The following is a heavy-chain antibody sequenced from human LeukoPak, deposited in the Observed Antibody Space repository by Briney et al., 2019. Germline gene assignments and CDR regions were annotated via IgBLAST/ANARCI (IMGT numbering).Heavy chain of an antibody. J-gene: IGHJ4*02. V-gene: IGHV1-2*02. CDR2: INPNSGGT. Sequence: GASVKVSCKASGYTFTGYYMHWVRQAPGQGLEWMGWINPNSGGTNYAQKFQGRVTMTRDTSISTAYMELSRLRPDDTAVYYCARDHDFYDSSGTTLVSWGQGTLVTVSS. CDR1: GYTFTGYY. CDR3: ARDHDFYDSSGTTLVS. D-gene: IGHD3-22*01.